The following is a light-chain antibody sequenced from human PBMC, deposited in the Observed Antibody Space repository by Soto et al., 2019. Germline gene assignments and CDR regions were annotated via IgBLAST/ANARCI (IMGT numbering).Light chain of an antibody. Sequence: QSVLTQPASVSGSPGQSITISCTGTRSDIGVYDYVSWYQQHPGKAPRLIIYAVSNRPSGVSNRFSASKSGNTASLFISGLQAEDEANYYCCSHKISRTYVFGTGTKVTVL. V-gene: IGLV2-14*01. CDR2: AVS. J-gene: IGLJ1*01. CDR3: CSHKISRTYV. CDR1: RSDIGVYDY.